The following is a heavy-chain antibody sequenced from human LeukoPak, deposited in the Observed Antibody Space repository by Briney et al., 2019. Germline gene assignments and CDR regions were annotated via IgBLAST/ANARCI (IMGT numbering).Heavy chain of an antibody. D-gene: IGHD3-3*01. CDR2: IYTSGST. J-gene: IGHJ4*02. CDR3: ARQSPQITIFGVAPAYYFDY. Sequence: SETLSLTCTVSGGSISSGSYYWSWIRQPAGKGLEWIGRIYTSGSTNYNPSLKSRVTISVDTYKNQFSLKLRSVTAADTAVYYCARQSPQITIFGVAPAYYFDYWGQGTLVTVSS. V-gene: IGHV4-61*02. CDR1: GGSISSGSYY.